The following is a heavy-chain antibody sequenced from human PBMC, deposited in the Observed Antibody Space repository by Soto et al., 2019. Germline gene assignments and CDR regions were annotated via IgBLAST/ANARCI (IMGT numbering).Heavy chain of an antibody. Sequence: QVQLVQSGADVKKPGSSVRVSCKASGDTFNFYSINWVRQAPGLGLQWMGRINPILSMSNYAPRFQSRVTMTADKSTSTAYMELSSLRSEDTAMYYCATSYGSGYRAFDSWGQGALVTVSS. D-gene: IGHD3-10*01. CDR1: GDTFNFYS. CDR3: ATSYGSGYRAFDS. CDR2: INPILSMS. V-gene: IGHV1-69*02. J-gene: IGHJ4*02.